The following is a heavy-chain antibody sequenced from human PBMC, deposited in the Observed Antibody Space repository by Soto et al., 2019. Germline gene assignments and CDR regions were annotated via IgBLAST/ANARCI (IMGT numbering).Heavy chain of an antibody. D-gene: IGHD3-9*01. J-gene: IGHJ4*02. CDR1: GFTFSSYA. Sequence: EVQLLESGGGLVQPGGSLRLSCAASGFTFSSYAMSWVRQAPGKGLEWVSAISGSGGSTYYADSVKGRFTISRDNSKNTLYRQMNSLRAEDTAVYYCAKTTLRYFDWLLDAEAGALDYWGQGTLVTVSS. CDR3: AKTTLRYFDWLLDAEAGALDY. CDR2: ISGSGGST. V-gene: IGHV3-23*01.